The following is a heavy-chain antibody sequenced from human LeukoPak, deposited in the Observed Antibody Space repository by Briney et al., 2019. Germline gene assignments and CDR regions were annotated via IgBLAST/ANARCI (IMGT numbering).Heavy chain of an antibody. Sequence: PSETLSLTCTVSGGSISSSSYSWGWIRQPPGKGLEWIGSIYYSGSTYYNPSLKSRITISVDTSKKQLSLNLSSVTAADTAVYYCAREGDGSSWRNFDYWGQGTLVTVSS. CDR2: IYYSGST. J-gene: IGHJ4*02. CDR1: GGSISSSSYS. CDR3: AREGDGSSWRNFDY. D-gene: IGHD6-13*01. V-gene: IGHV4-39*07.